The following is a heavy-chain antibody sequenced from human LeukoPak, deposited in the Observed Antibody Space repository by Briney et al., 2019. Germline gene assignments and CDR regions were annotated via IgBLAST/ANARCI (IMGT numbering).Heavy chain of an antibody. CDR2: INPKSGGT. D-gene: IGHD1-26*01. J-gene: IGHJ4*02. CDR1: GYTFTDYY. V-gene: IGHV1-2*06. Sequence: GASVKVSCKASGYTFTDYYMHWLRQAPGQGLEWMGRINPKSGGTSFAQKFQGRVTMTGDTSISTAYMELSRLRSDDTAVYYCARLLWDFEYWGQGTLVTVSS. CDR3: ARLLWDFEY.